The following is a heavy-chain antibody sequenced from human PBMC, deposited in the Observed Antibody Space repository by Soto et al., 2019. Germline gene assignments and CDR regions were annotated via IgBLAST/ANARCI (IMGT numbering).Heavy chain of an antibody. CDR3: ARGRVVVPAAVMFNCLDP. V-gene: IGHV4-34*01. Sequence: SETLSLTCAVYGGSFSGYYWSWIRQPPGKGLEWIGEINHSGSTNYNPSLKSRVTISVDTSKNQLSLKMSSVTAADTAIYYCARGRVVVPAAVMFNCLDPWGQGAQVTVSS. J-gene: IGHJ5*02. CDR2: INHSGST. D-gene: IGHD2-2*01. CDR1: GGSFSGYY.